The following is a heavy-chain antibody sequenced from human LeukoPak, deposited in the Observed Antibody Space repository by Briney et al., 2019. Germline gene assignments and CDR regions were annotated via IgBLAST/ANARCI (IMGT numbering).Heavy chain of an antibody. CDR1: GGTFSSYA. V-gene: IGHV1-69*13. CDR2: IIPIFGTA. Sequence: SVKVSRKASGGTFSSYAISWVRQAPGQGLEWMGGIIPIFGTANYAQKFQGRVTITADESTSTAYMELSSLRSEDTAVYYCARPQAYCGGDCYKFDYWGQGTLVTVSS. D-gene: IGHD2-21*02. J-gene: IGHJ4*02. CDR3: ARPQAYCGGDCYKFDY.